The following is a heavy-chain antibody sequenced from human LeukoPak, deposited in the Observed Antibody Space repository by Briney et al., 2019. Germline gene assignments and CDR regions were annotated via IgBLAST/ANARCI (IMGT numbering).Heavy chain of an antibody. CDR1: GFTFSSYW. Sequence: GGSLRLSCAASGFTFSSYWMNWVRQAQGKGLEWVANIKQDGSEKYYVDSVKGRFTISRDNAKNSLYLQMNSLRAEDTAVYYCARGGSRWYDAFDIWGQGTMVTVSS. CDR3: ARGGSRWYDAFDI. J-gene: IGHJ3*02. V-gene: IGHV3-7*01. D-gene: IGHD2-15*01. CDR2: IKQDGSEK.